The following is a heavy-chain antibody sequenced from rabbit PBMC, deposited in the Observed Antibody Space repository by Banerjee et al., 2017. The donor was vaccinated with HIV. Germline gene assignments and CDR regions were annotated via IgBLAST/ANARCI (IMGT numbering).Heavy chain of an antibody. CDR2: IHAGSSDST. D-gene: IGHD4-1*01. Sequence: SLTLTCKASGFTLSSYWMWWVRQAPGKGLEWIGCIHAGSSDSTGYASWAKGRFTISKTSWTTVTLQMTSLTAADTATYLCARDLAGVIGWNFGLWGQGTLVTVS. CDR1: GFTLSSYW. V-gene: IGHV1S45*01. CDR3: ARDLAGVIGWNFGL. J-gene: IGHJ4*01.